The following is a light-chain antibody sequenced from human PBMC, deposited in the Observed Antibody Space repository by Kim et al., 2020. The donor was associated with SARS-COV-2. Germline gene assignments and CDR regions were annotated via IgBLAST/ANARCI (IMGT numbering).Light chain of an antibody. CDR3: QSYNRDNVI. V-gene: IGLV6-57*03. J-gene: IGLJ2*01. Sequence: GKTVTSSCTRSNGSIDDNYVQWYQQRPGGVPTTVIYEDDQRPSGVSDRFSGSIDNSSNSASLTISGLRTEDEADYYCQSYNRDNVIFGGGTQLTVL. CDR1: NGSIDDNY. CDR2: EDD.